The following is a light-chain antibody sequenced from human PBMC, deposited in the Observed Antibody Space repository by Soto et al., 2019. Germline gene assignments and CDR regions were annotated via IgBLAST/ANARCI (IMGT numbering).Light chain of an antibody. V-gene: IGKV3-20*01. J-gene: IGKJ3*01. CDR3: QQYGDSPLT. CDR1: QSVAVNS. Sequence: EIVMTQSPATLSVSPGERATLSCRASQSVAVNSLAWYQQKPGQAPRLLIYAASTRAAAAPDRFTGSGSGTDFALTISRLEPEDFGVYYCQQYGDSPLTSGPGTKVDIK. CDR2: AAS.